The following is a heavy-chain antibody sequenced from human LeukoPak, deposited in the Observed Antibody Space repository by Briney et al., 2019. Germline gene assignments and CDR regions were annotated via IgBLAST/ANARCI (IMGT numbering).Heavy chain of an antibody. D-gene: IGHD1-26*01. V-gene: IGHV1-46*01. Sequence: ASVKVTFKASGYTFMIYYMHWVRQAPGQGLEWMGIINPSGGSTVYAQKFQGRVTMTRDMSTSTVYMELSSLRSEDTAVYYCARDHSGEWESVSGWWFDPWGQGTLVIVSS. J-gene: IGHJ5*02. CDR3: ARDHSGEWESVSGWWFDP. CDR2: INPSGGST. CDR1: GYTFMIYY.